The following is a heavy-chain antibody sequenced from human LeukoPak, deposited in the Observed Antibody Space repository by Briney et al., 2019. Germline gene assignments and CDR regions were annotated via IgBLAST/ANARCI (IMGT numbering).Heavy chain of an antibody. CDR2: ISSSSSYI. J-gene: IGHJ4*02. CDR1: GLTFSSYA. D-gene: IGHD5-18*01. CDR3: ARDTGYSYGMDY. Sequence: GGSLRLSCAASGLTFSSYAMSWVRQAPGKGLEWVSSISSSSSYIYYADSVKGRFTISRDNAKNSLYLQMNSLRAEDTAVYYCARDTGYSYGMDYWGQGTLVTVST. V-gene: IGHV3-21*01.